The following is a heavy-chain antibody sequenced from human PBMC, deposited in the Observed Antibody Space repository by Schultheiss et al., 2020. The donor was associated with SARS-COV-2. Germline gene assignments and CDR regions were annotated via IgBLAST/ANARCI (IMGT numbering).Heavy chain of an antibody. Sequence: SETLSLTCAVYGGSFSGYYWSWIRQPPGKGLEWIGEINHSGSTNYNPSLKSRVTISVDTSKNQFSLKLNSVTAADTAMYYCARGLGYTYGHRPFDYWGQGTLVTVSS. D-gene: IGHD5-18*01. CDR1: GGSFSGYY. V-gene: IGHV4-34*01. CDR3: ARGLGYTYGHRPFDY. J-gene: IGHJ4*02. CDR2: INHSGST.